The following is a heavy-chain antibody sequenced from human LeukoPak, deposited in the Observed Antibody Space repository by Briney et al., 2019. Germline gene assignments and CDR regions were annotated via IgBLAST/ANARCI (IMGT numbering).Heavy chain of an antibody. Sequence: GGSLRLSCAASGFTFSSYAMSWVRQAPGKGLEWVSAISGSGGSTYYADSVKGRFTISRDNSKNTLYLQMNSLRAEDTAVYYCARDRLSLAMVRGAIPYYMDVWGKGTTVTVSS. CDR2: ISGSGGST. D-gene: IGHD3-10*01. CDR3: ARDRLSLAMVRGAIPYYMDV. V-gene: IGHV3-23*01. CDR1: GFTFSSYA. J-gene: IGHJ6*03.